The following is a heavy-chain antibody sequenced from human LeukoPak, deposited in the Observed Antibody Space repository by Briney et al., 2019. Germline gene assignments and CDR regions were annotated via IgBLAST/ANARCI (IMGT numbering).Heavy chain of an antibody. V-gene: IGHV3-66*04. D-gene: IGHD3-10*01. CDR1: GFTFDDYA. CDR2: IYSGGST. CDR3: ARHGEYGDAFDI. Sequence: GGSLRLSCAVSGFTFDDYAMHWVRQVPGKGLEWVSVIYSGGSTYYADSVKGRFTNSRDNPKNTVYLQMNSLRVEDTAVYYCARHGEYGDAFDIWGQGTVVSVSS. J-gene: IGHJ3*02.